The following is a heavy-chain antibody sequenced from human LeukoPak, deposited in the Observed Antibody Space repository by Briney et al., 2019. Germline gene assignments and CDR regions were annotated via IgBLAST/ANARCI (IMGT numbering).Heavy chain of an antibody. Sequence: GGSLRLSCAASGFTFSSYWMSWVRQAPGKGLDWVANIKQDGREKYYVDSVKGRFTISIDNAKNSLYLKMNSLRAEDTAVYYCARDSSGWFPSWFDPWGQGTLVTVSS. D-gene: IGHD6-19*01. CDR1: GFTFSSYW. CDR3: ARDSSGWFPSWFDP. CDR2: IKQDGREK. V-gene: IGHV3-7*01. J-gene: IGHJ5*02.